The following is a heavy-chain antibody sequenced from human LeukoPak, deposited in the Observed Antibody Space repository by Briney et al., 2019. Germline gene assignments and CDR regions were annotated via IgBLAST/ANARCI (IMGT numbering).Heavy chain of an antibody. Sequence: SETLSLTCAVYGGSFSGYYWSWIRQPPGKGLEWIGEINHSGSTNYNPSPKSRVTISVDTSKNQFSLKLSSVTAADTAVYYCARRTRRSTGYAFDIWGQGTMVTVSS. CDR1: GGSFSGYY. J-gene: IGHJ3*02. CDR3: ARRTRRSTGYAFDI. D-gene: IGHD4-17*01. CDR2: INHSGST. V-gene: IGHV4-34*01.